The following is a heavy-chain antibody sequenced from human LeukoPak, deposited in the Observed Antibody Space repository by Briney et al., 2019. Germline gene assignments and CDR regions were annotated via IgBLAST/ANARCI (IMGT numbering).Heavy chain of an antibody. CDR3: ARVTYYDSSGYYVFDY. CDR2: ISSSSSYI. J-gene: IGHJ4*02. CDR1: GFTFSSYS. V-gene: IGHV3-21*01. Sequence: GGSLRLSRAAPGFTFSSYSMNWVRQAPGKGLEWVSSISSSSSYIYYADSVKGRFTISRDNAKNSLYLQMNSLRAEDTAVYYCARVTYYDSSGYYVFDYWGQGTLVTVSS. D-gene: IGHD3-22*01.